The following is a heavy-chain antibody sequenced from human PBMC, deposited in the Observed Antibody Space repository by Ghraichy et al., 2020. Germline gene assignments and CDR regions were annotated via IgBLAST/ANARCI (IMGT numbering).Heavy chain of an antibody. D-gene: IGHD3-22*01. J-gene: IGHJ5*02. CDR2: ISGSGDYI. CDR3: VRDYYHNVVDP. Sequence: GGSLRLSCSVSGASFSTFAMHWIRQAPGKGLQYVSGISGSGDYIYYADSAKGRFTISRDYSKNTLYFQMTSLRAEDTAVYYCVRDYYHNVVDPWGQGTLVTVSS. CDR1: GASFSTFA. V-gene: IGHV3-64D*06.